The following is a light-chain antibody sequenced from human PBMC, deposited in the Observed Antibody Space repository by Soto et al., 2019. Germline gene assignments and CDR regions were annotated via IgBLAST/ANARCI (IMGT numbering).Light chain of an antibody. CDR1: QSVTSSY. V-gene: IGKV3-20*01. CDR3: QQYGNSPFT. CDR2: GAS. J-gene: IGKJ3*01. Sequence: DIVLTQSPGTLSLSPGERATLSCRASQSVTSSYLAWYQQKPGKTPMLLIYGASSRATGIPDRFSGSGSGTDFTLTISRLEPEDFAVYYCQQYGNSPFTFGPGTKVDIK.